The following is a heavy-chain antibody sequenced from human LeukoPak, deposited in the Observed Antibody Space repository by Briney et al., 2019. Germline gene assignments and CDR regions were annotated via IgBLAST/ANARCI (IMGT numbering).Heavy chain of an antibody. D-gene: IGHD3-22*01. CDR3: AREGDYYDSSGYWFDY. Sequence: GGSLRLSCAASGFTFSSYGMHWVRQAPGKGLEWVAVIWYDGGNKYYADSVKGRFTISRDNSKNTLYLQMNSLRAEDTAVYYCAREGDYYDSSGYWFDYWGQGTLVTVSS. V-gene: IGHV3-33*01. CDR1: GFTFSSYG. J-gene: IGHJ4*02. CDR2: IWYDGGNK.